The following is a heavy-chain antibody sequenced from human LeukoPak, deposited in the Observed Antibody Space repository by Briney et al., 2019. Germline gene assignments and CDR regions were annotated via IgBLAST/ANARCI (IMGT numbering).Heavy chain of an antibody. CDR2: IYYSGNT. CDR3: ARQRGGYVDC. Sequence: SEALSLTCTVSGGSITYYYWTWIRQPPGKGLEWIGYIYYSGNTNYNPSLKSRVTISVDTSKNQFSLMLGSVTAADTAVFYCARQRGGYVDCWGQGTLVTVSS. V-gene: IGHV4-59*08. J-gene: IGHJ4*02. CDR1: GGSITYYY. D-gene: IGHD2-15*01.